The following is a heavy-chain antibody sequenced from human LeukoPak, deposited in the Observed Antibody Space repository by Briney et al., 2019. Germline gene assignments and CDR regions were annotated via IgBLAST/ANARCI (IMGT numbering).Heavy chain of an antibody. CDR2: IYHRGNT. Sequence: SETLSLTCTVSPYSISSNYYWGWIRPPPGKGLEWIGTIYHRGNTYYNPSLKSRVTISVDTSKNQFSLKLSSVTAADTAVYYCATLGGLNKNYYYYYMDVWGKGTTVTVSS. CDR1: PYSISSNYY. CDR3: ATLGGLNKNYYYYYMDV. J-gene: IGHJ6*03. D-gene: IGHD3/OR15-3a*01. V-gene: IGHV4-38-2*02.